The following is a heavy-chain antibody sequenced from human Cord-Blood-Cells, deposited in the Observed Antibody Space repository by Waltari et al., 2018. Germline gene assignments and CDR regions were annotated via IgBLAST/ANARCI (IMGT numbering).Heavy chain of an antibody. J-gene: IGHJ4*02. CDR3: ARDGSYGSGSYYNYFDY. V-gene: IGHV1-69*06. CDR1: GGTFSSYA. CDR2: ITPIFGTA. Sequence: QVQLVQSGAEVKKPGSSVKVSCKASGGTFSSYAISWVRQAPGQGLEWMGGITPIFGTANYAQKFQGRVTITADKSTSTAYMELSSLRSEDTAVYYCARDGSYGSGSYYNYFDYWGQGTLVTVSS. D-gene: IGHD3-10*01.